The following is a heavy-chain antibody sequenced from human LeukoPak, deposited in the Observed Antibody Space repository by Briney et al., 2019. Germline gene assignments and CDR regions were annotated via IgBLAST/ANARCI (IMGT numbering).Heavy chain of an antibody. CDR3: ARGDGSGIVVVPAAVVH. CDR2: INPNSGGT. D-gene: IGHD2-2*01. V-gene: IGHV1-2*02. J-gene: IGHJ4*02. CDR1: GYTFTGYY. Sequence: ASVKVSCKASGYTFTGYYMHWVRQAPGQGLEWMGWINPNSGGTNYAQKFQGRVTMTRDTSISTAYMELSRLRSDDTAVYYCARGDGSGIVVVPAAVVHWGQGTLVTVSS.